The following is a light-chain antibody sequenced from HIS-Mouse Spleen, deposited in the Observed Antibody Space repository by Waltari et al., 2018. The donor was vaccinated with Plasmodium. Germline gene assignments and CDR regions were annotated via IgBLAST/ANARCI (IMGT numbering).Light chain of an antibody. Sequence: DIQMTQSPSTLSASVGDRVTITCRASQSISSWLAWYPQKPGKAPKLLIDKASSLESGVPSRFSGSGSGTEFTLTISSLQPDEFATYYCQQYNSYWTFGQGTKVEIK. J-gene: IGKJ1*01. CDR2: KAS. V-gene: IGKV1-5*03. CDR3: QQYNSYWT. CDR1: QSISSW.